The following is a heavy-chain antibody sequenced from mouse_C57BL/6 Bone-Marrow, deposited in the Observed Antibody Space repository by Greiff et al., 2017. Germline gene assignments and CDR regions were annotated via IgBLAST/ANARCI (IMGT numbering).Heavy chain of an antibody. CDR2: IYPRSGNT. V-gene: IGHV1-81*01. Sequence: QVQLQQSGAELARPGASVKLSCKASGYTFTSYGISWVKQRTGQGLEWIGEIYPRSGNTYYNEKFKGKATLTADKSSSTAYMELRSLTSEDSAVYFCARPPLYYGSSYPYWGQGTLVTVSA. CDR3: ARPPLYYGSSYPY. J-gene: IGHJ3*01. CDR1: GYTFTSYG. D-gene: IGHD1-1*01.